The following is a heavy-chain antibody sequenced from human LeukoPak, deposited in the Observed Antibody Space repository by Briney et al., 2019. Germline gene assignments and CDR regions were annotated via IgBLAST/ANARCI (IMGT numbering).Heavy chain of an antibody. CDR2: ISYDGSNK. V-gene: IGHV3-30-3*01. Sequence: TGGSLRLSCAASGFTFSSYAMHWVRQAPGKGLEWVPVISYDGSNKYYADSVKGRFTISRDNSKNTLYLQMNSLRAEDTAVYYCSSPTGADYWGQGTLVTVSS. D-gene: IGHD6-13*01. CDR3: SSPTGADY. CDR1: GFTFSSYA. J-gene: IGHJ4*02.